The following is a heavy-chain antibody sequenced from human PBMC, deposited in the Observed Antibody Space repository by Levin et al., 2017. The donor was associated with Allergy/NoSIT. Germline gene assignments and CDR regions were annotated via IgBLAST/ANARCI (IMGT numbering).Heavy chain of an antibody. V-gene: IGHV3-7*01. CDR1: GLTFSTAW. J-gene: IGHJ4*02. Sequence: GGSLRLSCAVSGLTFSTAWMSWVRQAPGKGLEWVAKIKPDESGNYYVDSVKGRFTISRDNAKNSLYLQMNSLRAEDTAVYYCARDFWNAYDYWGQGALVTVSS. CDR3: ARDFWNAYDY. D-gene: IGHD3-3*01. CDR2: IKPDESGN.